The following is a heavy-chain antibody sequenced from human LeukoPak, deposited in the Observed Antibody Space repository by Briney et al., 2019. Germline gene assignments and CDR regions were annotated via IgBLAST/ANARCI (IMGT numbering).Heavy chain of an antibody. J-gene: IGHJ4*02. CDR1: GGSFSGYY. CDR2: IYYSGRT. D-gene: IGHD3-9*01. Sequence: PSETLSLTCAVYGGSFSGYYWGWIRQPPGKGLEWIGSIYYSGRTYYNSSLKSRVTISVDTSKNQFSLKVTPVTAADTAVYYCASAYYDILGGHFDYWGQGTLVTVSS. CDR3: ASAYYDILGGHFDY. V-gene: IGHV4-39*07.